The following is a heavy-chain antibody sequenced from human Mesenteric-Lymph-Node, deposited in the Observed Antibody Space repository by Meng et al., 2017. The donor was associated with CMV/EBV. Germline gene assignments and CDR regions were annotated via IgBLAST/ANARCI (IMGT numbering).Heavy chain of an antibody. CDR3: AKDVTYQYDSTGCCDAFDI. CDR1: GGSISSSSYY. Sequence: SETLSLTCTVSGGSISSSSYYWGWIRQPPGKGMEWIGSMYYSGNTYYNPSLKSRVIISVDMSKNQFSLKLRAVTAADTAVYYCAKDVTYQYDSTGCCDAFDIWGQGTMVTVSS. CDR2: MYYSGNT. V-gene: IGHV4-39*07. J-gene: IGHJ3*02. D-gene: IGHD3-22*01.